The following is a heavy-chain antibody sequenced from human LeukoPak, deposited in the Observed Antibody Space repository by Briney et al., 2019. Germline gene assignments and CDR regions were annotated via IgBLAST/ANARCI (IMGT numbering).Heavy chain of an antibody. J-gene: IGHJ4*02. V-gene: IGHV3-48*02. CDR1: GFTFSGYS. CDR3: VRDPDALDY. Sequence: GGSVTLSCAASGFTFSGYSMNWVRQAPGKGLEWVAYIRRSGCHIHYPYSVKGRFTISRDNARSSVYLQMNSLREEDTAVYYCVRDPDALDYWGQGTLVTVSS. CDR2: IRRSGCHI.